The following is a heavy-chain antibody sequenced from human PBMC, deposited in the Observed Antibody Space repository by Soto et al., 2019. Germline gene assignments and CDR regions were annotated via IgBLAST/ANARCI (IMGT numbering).Heavy chain of an antibody. CDR1: GFTFDDYA. CDR3: AKVTSPIAVAGEPFDY. CDR2: ISWNSGSI. V-gene: IGHV3-9*01. J-gene: IGHJ4*02. D-gene: IGHD6-19*01. Sequence: GGSLRLSCAASGFTFDDYAMHWVRQAPGKGLEWVSGISWNSGSIGYADSVKGRFTISRDNAKNSLYLQMNSLRAEDTALYYCAKVTSPIAVAGEPFDYWGQGTLVTVSS.